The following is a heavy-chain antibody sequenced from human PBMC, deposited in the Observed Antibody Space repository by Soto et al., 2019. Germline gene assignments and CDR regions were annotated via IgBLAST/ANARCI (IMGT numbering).Heavy chain of an antibody. CDR3: VKHQVSLVRGISPFDY. D-gene: IGHD3-10*01. Sequence: GGSLRLSCAVSGFTFNSNDMTWVRQAPGKGLEWVSTISSSGAFTYHADSVRGRLTVSRDNSKNTVYLQMNSLRAEDTAVYYCVKHQVSLVRGISPFDYWGQGSLVTVSS. J-gene: IGHJ4*02. CDR2: ISSSGAFT. CDR1: GFTFNSND. V-gene: IGHV3-23*01.